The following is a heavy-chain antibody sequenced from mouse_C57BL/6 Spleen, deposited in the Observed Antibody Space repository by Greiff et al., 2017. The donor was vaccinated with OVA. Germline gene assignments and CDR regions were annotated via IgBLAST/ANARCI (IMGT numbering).Heavy chain of an antibody. CDR3: AREDGSSSAGFAY. CDR2: IYPGDGDT. J-gene: IGHJ3*01. CDR1: GYAFSSYW. V-gene: IGHV1-80*01. Sequence: VKLQQSGAELVKPGASVKISCKASGYAFSSYWMNWVKQRPGKGLEWIGQIYPGDGDTNYNGKFKGKATLTADKSSSTAYMQLSSLTSEDSAVYFCAREDGSSSAGFAYWGQGTLVTVSA. D-gene: IGHD1-1*01.